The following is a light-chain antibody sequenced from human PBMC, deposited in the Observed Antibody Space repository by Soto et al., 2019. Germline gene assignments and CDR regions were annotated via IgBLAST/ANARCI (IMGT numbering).Light chain of an antibody. V-gene: IGKV3-20*01. Sequence: EIVLTQSPGTLSLSPGERATLSCRAAQSFSSSYLAWYQQKPGQAPRLLIYGASSRATGIPDRFSGSGSGTDFSLTISRLEAEDFAVYYCQQYGGSPRTFGQGTKVDI. CDR1: QSFSSSY. J-gene: IGKJ1*01. CDR3: QQYGGSPRT. CDR2: GAS.